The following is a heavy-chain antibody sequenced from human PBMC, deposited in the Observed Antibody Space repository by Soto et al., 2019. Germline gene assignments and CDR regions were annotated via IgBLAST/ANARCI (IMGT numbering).Heavy chain of an antibody. CDR2: ISGSGGTT. CDR3: AKDQAAAGTISRYFQH. Sequence: GGSLRLSCAASGFSFSSYAMSWVRQAPGKGLEWVSGISGSGGTTYYAESVKGRFTISRDNFKNTLYLQVNSLRAEDTAVYYCAKDQAAAGTISRYFQHWGQGTLVTVSS. D-gene: IGHD6-13*01. V-gene: IGHV3-23*01. CDR1: GFSFSSYA. J-gene: IGHJ1*01.